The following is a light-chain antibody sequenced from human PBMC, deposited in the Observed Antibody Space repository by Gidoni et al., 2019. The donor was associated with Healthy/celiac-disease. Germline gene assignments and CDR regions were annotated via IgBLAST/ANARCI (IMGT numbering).Light chain of an antibody. J-gene: IGKJ2*01. CDR2: WAS. V-gene: IGKV4-1*01. CDR1: QSVLYSSNNRNY. CDR3: QQYYSTPYT. Sequence: IVMTQSPDSVAVSLGERATINCKASQSVLYSSNNRNYLAWYQQKPGQPPKLLIYWASTRASGVPDRFSGSGSGTDFTLTISSLQAEDVAVYYCQQYYSTPYTFGQGTKLEIK.